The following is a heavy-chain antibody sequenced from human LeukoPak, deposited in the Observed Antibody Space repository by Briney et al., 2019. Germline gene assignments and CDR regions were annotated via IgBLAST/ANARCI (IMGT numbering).Heavy chain of an antibody. CDR3: ARGELGDSSGFSFFDY. J-gene: IGHJ4*02. Sequence: ASVKVSCKASRGTFSSYGISWVGQAPGQGLEWMGGVIAIFGRVKYGQKFQGRATITTDESTSTAYMELSSLTSEDTGVYYCARGELGDSSGFSFFDYWGQGPLVTVSS. CDR1: RGTFSSYG. V-gene: IGHV1-69*05. CDR2: VIAIFGRV. D-gene: IGHD3-22*01.